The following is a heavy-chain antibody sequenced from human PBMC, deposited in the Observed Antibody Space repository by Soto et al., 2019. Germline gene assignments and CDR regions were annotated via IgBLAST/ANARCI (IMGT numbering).Heavy chain of an antibody. CDR1: GYTFTNYG. J-gene: IGHJ4*01. CDR3: SRGTSIPASGDY. V-gene: IGHV1-18*01. Sequence: QVQLVQSGAEVKKPGASVKVSCKASGYTFTNYGINWVRQAPGQGLEWLGWVSAYNGERRYAQRVQARVIMTTDTSTTPPYMELRSLRSGATAVYYCSRGTSIPASGDYWGQGTLVTVSS. D-gene: IGHD6-6*01. CDR2: VSAYNGER.